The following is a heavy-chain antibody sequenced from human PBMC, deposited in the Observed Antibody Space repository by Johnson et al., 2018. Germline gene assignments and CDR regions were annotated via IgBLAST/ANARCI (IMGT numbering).Heavy chain of an antibody. Sequence: VQLVQSGGGVVQPGRSLRLSCAASGFTFSSYAMSWVRQAPGKGLEWVSGISWNSGSIGYADSVKGRFTISRDNAKNSLYLQMNSLRAEDTALYYCARGINAYYYYGMDVWGQGTTVTVSS. V-gene: IGHV3-9*01. CDR3: ARGINAYYYYGMDV. J-gene: IGHJ6*02. D-gene: IGHD2-8*01. CDR2: ISWNSGSI. CDR1: GFTFSSYA.